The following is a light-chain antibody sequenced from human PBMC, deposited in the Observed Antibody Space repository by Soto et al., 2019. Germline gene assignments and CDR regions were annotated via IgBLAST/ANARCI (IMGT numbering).Light chain of an antibody. J-gene: IGKJ2*01. Sequence: EIVLTQSPGTLSLSPGEGATLSCRASESISISYLAWYQQRPGQSPRLLIYAASSRAAGIPDRFSGSRSGADFTLTISRLEPEDFAVYYCQLYGGSHMFSFGQGTQLQIK. CDR3: QLYGGSHMFS. V-gene: IGKV3-20*01. CDR2: AAS. CDR1: ESISISY.